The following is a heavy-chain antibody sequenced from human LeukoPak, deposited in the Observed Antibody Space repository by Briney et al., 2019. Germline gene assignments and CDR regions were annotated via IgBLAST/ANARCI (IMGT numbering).Heavy chain of an antibody. D-gene: IGHD2-2*01. Sequence: GASVKVSCKASRYTFTGYYMHWVRQAPGQGLEWMGWINPNIGGTNYAQKFQGRVTMTRDTSISTAYMELSRLRSDDTAVYYCARDSCFYCSSTSCYAGNWFDPWGQGTLVTVSS. CDR2: INPNIGGT. CDR1: RYTFTGYY. V-gene: IGHV1-2*02. J-gene: IGHJ5*02. CDR3: ARDSCFYCSSTSCYAGNWFDP.